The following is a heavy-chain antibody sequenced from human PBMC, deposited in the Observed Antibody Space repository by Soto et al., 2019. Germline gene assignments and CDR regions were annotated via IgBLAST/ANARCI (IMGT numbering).Heavy chain of an antibody. J-gene: IGHJ6*03. CDR2: ISRSSTTM. V-gene: IGHV3-48*01. CDR3: ARDGIYSNYASHFFYMDV. D-gene: IGHD4-4*01. CDR1: GFDFSTYS. Sequence: PGGSLRLSCAASGFDFSTYSINWVRQAPGKGLEWVSYISRSSTTMYFADSLKGRFTISRDNAKNSVFLQMSSLIAEDTGVYYCARDGIYSNYASHFFYMDVWGKGTTVTVSS.